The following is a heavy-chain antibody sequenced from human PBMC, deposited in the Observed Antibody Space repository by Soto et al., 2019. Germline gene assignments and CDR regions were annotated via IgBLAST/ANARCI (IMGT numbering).Heavy chain of an antibody. CDR1: GGSINRYW. V-gene: IGHV4-4*07. J-gene: IGHJ4*02. Sequence: SETLSLTCSVSGGSINRYWWSWIRQPAGKGLEWIGRVYSSGTTDYNPSLNSRATLSVETSKNQFSLKLSSVTAADTAVYYCARDIGSYAYGEGYWGQGLQVT. CDR2: VYSSGTT. D-gene: IGHD3-10*01. CDR3: ARDIGSYAYGEGY.